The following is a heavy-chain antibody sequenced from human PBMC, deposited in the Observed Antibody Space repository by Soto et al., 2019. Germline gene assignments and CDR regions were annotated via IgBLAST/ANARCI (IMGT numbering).Heavy chain of an antibody. V-gene: IGHV4-4*07. CDR3: AKGWDVKYYDK. D-gene: IGHD1-26*01. J-gene: IGHJ4*02. CDR1: GASLLSSY. CDR2: IFSSGRT. Sequence: SETLSLTCSVSGASLLSSYWSWVRQPAGKGLEWIGHIFSSGRTSYNPSLKSRLTMSIDTSKNLFSLNLSSVTAADTAVYYCAKGWDVKYYDKWGQGTLVTVSS.